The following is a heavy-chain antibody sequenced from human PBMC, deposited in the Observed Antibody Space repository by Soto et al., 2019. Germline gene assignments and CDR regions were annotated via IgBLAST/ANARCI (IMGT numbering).Heavy chain of an antibody. D-gene: IGHD4-4*01. Sequence: QVQLVQSGAEVKKPGSSVKVSCKDSAGTFSSYAISWVRQAPGQGLEWMGGIIPIFGTANYAQKFQCRVTITADEPPSTRYMELSRMRAEDTAVYYFASTVSRYYYFGIDVWGQGTTVTVSS. J-gene: IGHJ6*02. V-gene: IGHV1-69*12. CDR2: IIPIFGTA. CDR3: ASTVSRYYYFGIDV. CDR1: AGTFSSYA.